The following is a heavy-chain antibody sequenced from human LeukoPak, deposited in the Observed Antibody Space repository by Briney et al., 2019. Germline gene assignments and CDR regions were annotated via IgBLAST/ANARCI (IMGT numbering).Heavy chain of an antibody. J-gene: IGHJ3*02. CDR2: ITSSSSTI. Sequence: GGSLRLSCEASGFTFNTYGMSRVRQAPGKGLEWISYITSSSSTIYYADSVKGRFTISRDNAKNSLYLQMNSLRVEDTAVYYCARRSIWGQGTMVTVSS. CDR3: ARRSI. V-gene: IGHV3-48*01. CDR1: GFTFNTYG.